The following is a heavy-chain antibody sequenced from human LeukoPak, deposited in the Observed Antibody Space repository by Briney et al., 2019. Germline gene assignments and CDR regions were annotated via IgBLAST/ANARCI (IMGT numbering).Heavy chain of an antibody. Sequence: GGSLRLSCAASGFTFNDHAMSWVRQAPGRGLEWVSAISGSGGNTYYADSVEGRFTISRDNSKNTLYLQMDRLRVEDSAVYYCAKDFKLGLFDYWGQGTLVTVSS. J-gene: IGHJ4*02. CDR1: GFTFNDHA. CDR3: AKDFKLGLFDY. D-gene: IGHD6-13*01. V-gene: IGHV3-23*01. CDR2: ISGSGGNT.